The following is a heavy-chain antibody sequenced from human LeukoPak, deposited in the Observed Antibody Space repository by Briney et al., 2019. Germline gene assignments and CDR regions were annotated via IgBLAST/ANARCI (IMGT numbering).Heavy chain of an antibody. CDR3: ARVGGDYYDY. D-gene: IGHD3-10*01. CDR1: GFTLSMYS. V-gene: IGHV3-64*02. J-gene: IGHJ4*02. Sequence: GGSLRLSCAASGFTLSMYSMHWVRQAPGKGLEYVSAINSNGDGTYYADSVKGRFTISRDNSKNTLYLQMGSLRDEDMAVYDCARVGGDYYDYWGQGALVTVSS. CDR2: INSNGDGT.